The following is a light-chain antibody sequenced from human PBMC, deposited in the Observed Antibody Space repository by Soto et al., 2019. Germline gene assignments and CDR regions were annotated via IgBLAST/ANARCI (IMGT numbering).Light chain of an antibody. CDR1: QSVGSS. V-gene: IGKV3-11*01. CDR3: LQRGDWPPLT. Sequence: EIVLTQSPATLSLSPGERATLFCRASQSVGSSLAWYQQKPGQAPRLLIYDASNRATGIPARFSGSGSGTDFTLTISSLESEDFAVYYCLQRGDWPPLTFGQGTKVEIK. J-gene: IGKJ1*01. CDR2: DAS.